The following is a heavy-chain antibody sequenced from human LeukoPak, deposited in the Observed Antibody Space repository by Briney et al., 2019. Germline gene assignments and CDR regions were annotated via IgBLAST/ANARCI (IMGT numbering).Heavy chain of an antibody. CDR3: ARGSSSSSCLDY. Sequence: GGSLRLSCAASGFTFSSYAMHWVRQAPGKGLEWVAVISYDGSNKYYADSVKGRFTISRDNSKNTLYLQMNSPRAEDTAVYYCARGSSSSSCLDYWGQGTLVTVSS. CDR1: GFTFSSYA. V-gene: IGHV3-30*04. CDR2: ISYDGSNK. D-gene: IGHD6-13*01. J-gene: IGHJ4*02.